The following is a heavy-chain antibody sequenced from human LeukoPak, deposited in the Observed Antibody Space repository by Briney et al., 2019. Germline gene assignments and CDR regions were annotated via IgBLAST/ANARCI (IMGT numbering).Heavy chain of an antibody. J-gene: IGHJ4*02. Sequence: GGSLRLSCAAFKFTFSTYWMSWVRQAPGKGLEWVANIKQDGSEKYYVDSVKGRFTISRDNAKNSLYLQMNSLRAEDTAVYYCARRRYSGSSQHFDYWGLGTLVTVSS. CDR3: ARRRYSGSSQHFDY. V-gene: IGHV3-7*01. CDR2: IKQDGSEK. D-gene: IGHD1-26*01. CDR1: KFTFSTYW.